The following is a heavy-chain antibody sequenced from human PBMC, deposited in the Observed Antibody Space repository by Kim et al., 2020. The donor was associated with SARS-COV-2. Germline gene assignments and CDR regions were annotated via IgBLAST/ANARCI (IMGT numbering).Heavy chain of an antibody. V-gene: IGHV3-33*01. CDR1: GFTFSSYG. CDR3: ARAHYDDSSGYPDY. J-gene: IGHJ4*02. D-gene: IGHD3-22*01. CDR2: IWYDGSNK. Sequence: GGSLRLSCAASGFTFSSYGMHWVRQAPGKGLEWVAVIWYDGSNKYYADSVKGRFTISRDNSKNTLYLQMNSLRAEDTAVYYCARAHYDDSSGYPDYWGQGTLVTVSS.